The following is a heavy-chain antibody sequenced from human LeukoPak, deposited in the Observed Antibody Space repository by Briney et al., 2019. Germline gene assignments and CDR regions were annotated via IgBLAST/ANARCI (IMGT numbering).Heavy chain of an antibody. D-gene: IGHD4-23*01. J-gene: IGHJ6*02. CDR3: ATSNYGGNSEQDYYYYYGMDV. V-gene: IGHV3-11*03. CDR1: GFTLSDYY. Sequence: GGSLRLSCAASGFTLSDYYMSWIRQAPGKGLEWVSYISSSSSYTNYADSVKGRFTISRDNAKNSLYLQMNSLRAEDTAVYYCATSNYGGNSEQDYYYYYGMDVWGQGTTVTVSS. CDR2: ISSSSSYT.